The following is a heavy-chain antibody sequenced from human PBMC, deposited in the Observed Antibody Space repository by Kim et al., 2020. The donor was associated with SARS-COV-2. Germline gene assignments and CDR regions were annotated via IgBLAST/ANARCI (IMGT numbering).Heavy chain of an antibody. V-gene: IGHV3-53*04. CDR2: T. CDR3: ARGGRRTHFDY. J-gene: IGHJ4*02. Sequence: TYYADSVKGRFTISRHNSKNALYLQMNSLRAEDTAVYYCARGGRRTHFDYWGQGTLVTVSS. D-gene: IGHD3-16*01.